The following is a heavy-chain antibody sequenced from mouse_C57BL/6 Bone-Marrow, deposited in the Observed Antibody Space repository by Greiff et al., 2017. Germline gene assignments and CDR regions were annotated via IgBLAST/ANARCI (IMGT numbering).Heavy chain of an antibody. Sequence: VQLVESGAELARPGASVKLSCKASGYTFTSYGISWVKQRTGQGLEWIGEIYPRSGNTYYNEKFKGKATLTADKSSSTAYMELRSLTSEDSAVYFCALYYGSSPDYWGQGTTLTVSS. CDR2: IYPRSGNT. V-gene: IGHV1-81*01. D-gene: IGHD1-1*01. CDR1: GYTFTSYG. CDR3: ALYYGSSPDY. J-gene: IGHJ2*01.